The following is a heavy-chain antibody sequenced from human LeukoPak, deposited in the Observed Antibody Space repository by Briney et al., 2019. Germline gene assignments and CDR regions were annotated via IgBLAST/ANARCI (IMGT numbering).Heavy chain of an antibody. CDR2: ISGSGGTT. V-gene: IGHV3-23*01. CDR3: ARKTDHQTGGDY. D-gene: IGHD1-1*01. CDR1: GFTFSSYA. J-gene: IGHJ4*02. Sequence: GGSLRLSCAASGFTFSSYAMSWVRQAPGKGLEWVSAISGSGGTTYYADSVKGRFTISRDNSKNTLYLQMNSLRAEDTAVYYCARKTDHQTGGDYWGQGTLVTVSS.